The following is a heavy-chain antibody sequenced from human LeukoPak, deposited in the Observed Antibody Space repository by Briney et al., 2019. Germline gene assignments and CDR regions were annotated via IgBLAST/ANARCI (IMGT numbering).Heavy chain of an antibody. V-gene: IGHV3-23*01. D-gene: IGHD1-1*01. CDR1: GFTFSSYA. Sequence: PGGSLRLSCAASGFTFSSYAMSWVRQAPGKGLEWVSAISGSGGSTYYADSVKGWFTISRDNSKNTLYLQMNSLRAEDTAVYYCAKGQLDPYYYGMDVWGQGTTVTVSS. CDR2: ISGSGGST. J-gene: IGHJ6*02. CDR3: AKGQLDPYYYGMDV.